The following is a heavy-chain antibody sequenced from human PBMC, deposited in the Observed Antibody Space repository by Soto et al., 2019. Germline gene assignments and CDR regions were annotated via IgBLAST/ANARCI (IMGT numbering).Heavy chain of an antibody. CDR3: VSLSGSGYRTLGY. Sequence: QLQLQESGPGLVKPSETLSLTCTVSDVSISSDYYWGWIRQPPGKGLEWIGTVSYSGNTYYKTSLKRRVTISVDTSKSQFSLNLTSVTDADTAVYYCVSLSGSGYRTLGYWGQGILVTVSS. D-gene: IGHD3-22*01. CDR2: VSYSGNT. V-gene: IGHV4-39*01. CDR1: DVSISSDYY. J-gene: IGHJ1*01.